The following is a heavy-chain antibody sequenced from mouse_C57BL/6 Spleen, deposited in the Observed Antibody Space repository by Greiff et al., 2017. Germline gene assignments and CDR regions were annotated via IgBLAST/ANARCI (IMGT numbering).Heavy chain of an antibody. Sequence: VQGVESGAELVRPGTSVKMSCKASGYTFTNYWIGWAKPRPGHGLEWIGDIYPGGGYTNYNEKFKGKATLTADKSSSTAYMQFSSLTSEDSAIYYCAREGITTVVEDYAMDYWGQGTSVTVSS. CDR1: GYTFTNYW. V-gene: IGHV1-63*01. CDR2: IYPGGGYT. J-gene: IGHJ4*01. D-gene: IGHD1-1*01. CDR3: AREGITTVVEDYAMDY.